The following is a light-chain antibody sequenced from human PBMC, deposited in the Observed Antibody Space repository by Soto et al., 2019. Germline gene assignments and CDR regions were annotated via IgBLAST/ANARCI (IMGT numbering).Light chain of an antibody. CDR3: ATWDDSLNRYV. V-gene: IGLV1-44*01. Sequence: QSVLTQPPSASGTPGQRVTFSCSGSSSNIGSNNINWYQQLPGTAPKLLIYNNNQRPSGVPDRFSGSKSGTSASLAISGLQSEDEADYYCATWDDSLNRYVFGTGTKLTVL. J-gene: IGLJ1*01. CDR2: NNN. CDR1: SSNIGSNN.